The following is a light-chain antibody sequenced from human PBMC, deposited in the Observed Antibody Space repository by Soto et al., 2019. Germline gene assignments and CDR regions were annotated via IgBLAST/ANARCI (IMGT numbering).Light chain of an antibody. J-gene: IGLJ3*02. CDR1: NTDIGGYNY. V-gene: IGLV2-14*03. CDR2: EVS. Sequence: QSALTQPASVSGSPGQSITISCTGSNTDIGGYNYLSWYQQHPGRAPRLIIFEVSHRPSGISDRFSASKSANAASLTISGLQAEDEADYYCAVRDDRLSGNWVFGGGTKLTVL. CDR3: AVRDDRLSGNWV.